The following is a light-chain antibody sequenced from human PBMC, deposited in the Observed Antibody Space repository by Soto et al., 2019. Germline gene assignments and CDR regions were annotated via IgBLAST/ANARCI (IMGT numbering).Light chain of an antibody. CDR1: SSDVGGYNY. V-gene: IGLV2-14*01. CDR2: EVS. CDR3: SSYTSSSTYVL. J-gene: IGLJ2*01. Sequence: QSALTQPASVSGSPGQSITISCTGTSSDVGGYNYVSWYQQHPGKAPKLMIYEVSNRPSGVSNRFSGSKSGNTASLTISGLQAEDVGYYYCSSYTSSSTYVLFGGGTKLTVL.